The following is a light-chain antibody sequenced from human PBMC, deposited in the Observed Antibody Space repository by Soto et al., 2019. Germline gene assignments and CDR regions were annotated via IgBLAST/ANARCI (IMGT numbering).Light chain of an antibody. CDR3: QQYNNWPP. V-gene: IGKV3-15*01. J-gene: IGKJ5*01. Sequence: EILMTQSRDSVAVSPVERATLSCRASQTVSRNLAWYQQRPGQAPRLLIYDISNRATGVPARFSGSGSETEFTLTISSLQSEDFAVYFCQQYNNWPPFGQGTRLEIK. CDR2: DIS. CDR1: QTVSRN.